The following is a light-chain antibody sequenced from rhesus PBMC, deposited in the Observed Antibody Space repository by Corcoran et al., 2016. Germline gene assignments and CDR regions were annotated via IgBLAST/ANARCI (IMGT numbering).Light chain of an antibody. Sequence: DIQMTQSPSSLSASVGDRVTITCRASQGITNDLAWYQQKPGENPKLLIYEASSLPSGIPSRFSGSGYGTDFTLTISSLQSEDVATYYCQHYYSTPYSFGQGTKVEIK. J-gene: IGKJ2*01. CDR2: EAS. CDR3: QHYYSTPYS. V-gene: IGKV1-25*01. CDR1: QGITND.